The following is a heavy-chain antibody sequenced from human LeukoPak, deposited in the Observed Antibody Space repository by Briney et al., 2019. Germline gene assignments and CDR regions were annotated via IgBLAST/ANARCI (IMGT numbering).Heavy chain of an antibody. V-gene: IGHV3-30*02. Sequence: GGSLSLSCAASGFTFSSYGMHWVRQAPGKGLEWVAFIRHDGSNKFHADSVKGRFTISRDESKNTVYLQMNSLRAEDTAVYYCAKDLTQKTYEGSPGLDVWGKGTTVTVSS. CDR2: IRHDGSNK. CDR3: AKDLTQKTYEGSPGLDV. D-gene: IGHD3-22*01. CDR1: GFTFSSYG. J-gene: IGHJ6*04.